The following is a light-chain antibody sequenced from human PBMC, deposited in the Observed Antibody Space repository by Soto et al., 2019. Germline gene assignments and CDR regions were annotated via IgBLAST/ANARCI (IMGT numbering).Light chain of an antibody. CDR1: QSVSSY. J-gene: IGKJ3*01. Sequence: EIVLTQSPATLSLSPGERATLSCRASQSVSSYLAWYQQKPGQAPRLLIYDASNRATGIPARFSGSGSGTDFTLTISNLEPEDFAVYYCQQYGNSPGFTFGPGTKVDIK. CDR2: DAS. CDR3: QQYGNSPGFT. V-gene: IGKV3-11*01.